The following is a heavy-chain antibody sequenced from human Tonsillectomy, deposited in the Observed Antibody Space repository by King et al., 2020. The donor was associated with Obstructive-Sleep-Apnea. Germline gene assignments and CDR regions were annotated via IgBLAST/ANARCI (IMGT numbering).Heavy chain of an antibody. D-gene: IGHD6-19*01. CDR2: ISGSGGST. Sequence: VQLVESGGGLVQPGGSLRLSCAASGFTFSSYAMSWVRQAPGKGLEWVSGISGSGGSTYYAECRKGRFTISRDNYKNTLYLQMNSQRVEDTAIFYCAKDPRYSSGWYSPDYWGQGTLVTVSS. J-gene: IGHJ4*02. CDR3: AKDPRYSSGWYSPDY. CDR1: GFTFSSYA. V-gene: IGHV3-23*04.